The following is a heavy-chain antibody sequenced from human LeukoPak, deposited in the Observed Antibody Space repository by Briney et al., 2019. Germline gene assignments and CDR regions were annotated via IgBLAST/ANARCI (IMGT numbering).Heavy chain of an antibody. CDR1: GFTFSSSE. J-gene: IGHJ6*04. V-gene: IGHV3-48*03. CDR2: ISSSGSTI. D-gene: IGHD3-10*02. CDR3: AELGITMIGGV. Sequence: GGSLRLPCAVSGFTFSSSEMNWVRQAPGKGLEWVSYISSSGSTIYYADSVKGRFTISRDNAKNSLYLQMNSLRAEDTAVYYCAELGITMIGGVWGKGTTVTISS.